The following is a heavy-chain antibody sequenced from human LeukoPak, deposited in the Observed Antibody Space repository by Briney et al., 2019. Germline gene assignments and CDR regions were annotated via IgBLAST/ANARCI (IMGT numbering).Heavy chain of an antibody. CDR3: AKDHCGGGTCYFDY. Sequence: PGGSLRLSCVASGFTFSDYYMSWIRQTPGKGLEWVSYISTTGTYTDYADSVKGRFTNSRDNAKNSLHLQMNSLRAEDTAVYYCAKDHCGGGTCYFDYWGQGALVTVSS. CDR2: ISTTGTYT. J-gene: IGHJ4*02. V-gene: IGHV3-11*06. D-gene: IGHD2-21*01. CDR1: GFTFSDYY.